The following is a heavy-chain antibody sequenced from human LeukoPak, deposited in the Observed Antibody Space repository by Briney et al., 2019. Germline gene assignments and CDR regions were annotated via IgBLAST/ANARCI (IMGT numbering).Heavy chain of an antibody. CDR2: MNPNSGNT. Sequence: ASVTVSCTASGYTFTSYDINWVRQAPGQGLEWMGWMNPNSGNTDYAQKFQGRVTITRNTSISTAYMELSSLRSEDTAVCYCARGRRDIVVVPAANWFDPWGQGTLVTVSS. D-gene: IGHD2-2*01. CDR1: GYTFTSYD. J-gene: IGHJ5*02. V-gene: IGHV1-8*01. CDR3: ARGRRDIVVVPAANWFDP.